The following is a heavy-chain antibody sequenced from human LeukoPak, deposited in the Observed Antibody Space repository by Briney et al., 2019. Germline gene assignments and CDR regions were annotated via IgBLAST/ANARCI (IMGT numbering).Heavy chain of an antibody. Sequence: GGSLRLSCAASGFTVSSNYMSWVRQALGKGLEWVSVIYSGGSTYYADSVKGRFTISRDNSKNTLYLQMNSLRAEDTAVYYCARMYGGYYYFDYWGQGTLVTVSS. V-gene: IGHV3-66*01. D-gene: IGHD5-12*01. CDR1: GFTVSSNY. CDR2: IYSGGST. CDR3: ARMYGGYYYFDY. J-gene: IGHJ4*02.